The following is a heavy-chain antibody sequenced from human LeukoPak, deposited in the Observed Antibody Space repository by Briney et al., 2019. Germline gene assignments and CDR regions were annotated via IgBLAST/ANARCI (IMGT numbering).Heavy chain of an antibody. CDR1: GHTFTSYY. V-gene: IGHV1-46*01. J-gene: IGHJ3*02. Sequence: ASVKVSCKASGHTFTSYYMHWVRQAPGQGLEWMGIINPSGGSTSYAQKLQGRVTMTRDMSTSTVYMELSSLRSEDTAVYYCARVRDIVVDGDAFDIWGQGTMVTVSS. D-gene: IGHD2-2*01. CDR3: ARVRDIVVDGDAFDI. CDR2: INPSGGST.